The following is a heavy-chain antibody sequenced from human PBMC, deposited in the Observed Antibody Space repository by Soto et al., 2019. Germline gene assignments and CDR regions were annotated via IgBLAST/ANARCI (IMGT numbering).Heavy chain of an antibody. J-gene: IGHJ4*02. CDR2: IYSDGTT. V-gene: IGHV3-66*01. D-gene: IGHD3-10*01. Sequence: EVQLVESGGGLVQPGGSLRLSCAASGLTVSSNYMSWVRQAPGKGLEWLSVIYSDGTTYYGDSVKGRFTIARDNSKNTLYLQMTSLRGEDPAVYYCARAAGLYWGQGTLVSVSS. CDR1: GLTVSSNY. CDR3: ARAAGLY.